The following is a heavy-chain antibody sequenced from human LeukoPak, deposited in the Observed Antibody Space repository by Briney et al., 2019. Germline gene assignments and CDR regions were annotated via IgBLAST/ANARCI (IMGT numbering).Heavy chain of an antibody. Sequence: SETLSLTCSVSGGSVSSSSYYWGWIRQPPGKGLEWIGEISHSGSTNYNPSLKSRVTISVDTSKNQLSLKLSSVTAADTAVYYCAREAGIAAAIVWFDPWGQGTLVTVSS. CDR2: ISHSGST. CDR1: GGSVSSSSYY. CDR3: AREAGIAAAIVWFDP. V-gene: IGHV4-39*07. D-gene: IGHD6-13*01. J-gene: IGHJ5*02.